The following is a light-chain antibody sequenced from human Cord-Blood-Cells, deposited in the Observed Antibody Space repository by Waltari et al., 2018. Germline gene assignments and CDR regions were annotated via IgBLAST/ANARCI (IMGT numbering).Light chain of an antibody. Sequence: EIVLTQSPGTLSLSPGARATLSCRASQSVSSSYLAWYQQKPGQAPRLLIYGASSRATGIPDRFSGSGSGTYFTLTISRLDPEDVAVYYCQQYGSSPWTFGQGTKVEIK. CDR1: QSVSSSY. CDR2: GAS. V-gene: IGKV3-20*01. J-gene: IGKJ1*01. CDR3: QQYGSSPWT.